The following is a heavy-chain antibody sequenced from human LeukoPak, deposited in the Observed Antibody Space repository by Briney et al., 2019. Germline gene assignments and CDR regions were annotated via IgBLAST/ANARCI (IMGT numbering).Heavy chain of an antibody. J-gene: IGHJ6*02. Sequence: SVKVSCKASGGTFSSYAISWVRQAPGQGLEWMGGIIPIFGTANYAQKFQGRVTITADESTSTAYMEQSSLRSEDTAVYYCARVGTSGGYYYYGMDVWGQGTTVTVSS. V-gene: IGHV1-69*13. CDR2: IIPIFGTA. D-gene: IGHD2-15*01. CDR3: ARVGTSGGYYYYGMDV. CDR1: GGTFSSYA.